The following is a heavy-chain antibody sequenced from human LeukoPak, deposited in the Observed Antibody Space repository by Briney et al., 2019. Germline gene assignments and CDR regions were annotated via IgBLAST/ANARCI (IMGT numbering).Heavy chain of an antibody. CDR2: ISYDGSNK. CDR1: GFTFSSYA. CDR3: ARDRGSTFDY. D-gene: IGHD6-13*01. Sequence: PGGSLRLSCAASGFTFSSYAMHWVRQAPGKGLEWVAVISYDGSNKYYADSVKGRFTISRDNSKNTLYLQMNSLRAEDTAVYYCARDRGSTFDYWGQGTLLTVSS. V-gene: IGHV3-30-3*01. J-gene: IGHJ4*02.